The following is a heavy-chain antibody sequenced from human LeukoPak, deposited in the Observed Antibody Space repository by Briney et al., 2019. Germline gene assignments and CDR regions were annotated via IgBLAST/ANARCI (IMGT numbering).Heavy chain of an antibody. CDR1: GYSFTNYW. V-gene: IGHV5-51*01. Sequence: GESLKISCKGSGYSFTNYWIGWVRQMPGKGLEWMGIIYPDDSDTRYSPSFQGQVTISADKSIGTAYLQWSSLKASDTAMYYCARPGREKLPAAELDYWGQGTLVTVSS. CDR2: IYPDDSDT. J-gene: IGHJ4*02. CDR3: ARPGREKLPAAELDY. D-gene: IGHD2-2*01.